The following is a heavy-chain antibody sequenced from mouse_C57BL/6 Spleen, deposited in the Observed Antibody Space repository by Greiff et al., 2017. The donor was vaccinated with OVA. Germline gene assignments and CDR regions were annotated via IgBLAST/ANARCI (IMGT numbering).Heavy chain of an antibody. V-gene: IGHV6-3*01. CDR3: TTTVADWYFDV. J-gene: IGHJ1*03. Sequence: EVKVEESGGGLVQPGGSMKLSCVASGFTFSNYWMNWVRQSPEKGLEWVAQIRLKSDNYATHYAESVKGRFTISRDDSKSSVYLQMNNLRAEDTGIYYCTTTVADWYFDVWGTGTTVTVSS. CDR2: IRLKSDNYAT. CDR1: GFTFSNYW. D-gene: IGHD1-1*01.